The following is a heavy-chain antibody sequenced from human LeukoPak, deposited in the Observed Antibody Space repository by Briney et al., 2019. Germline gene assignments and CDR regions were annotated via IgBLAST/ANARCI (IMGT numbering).Heavy chain of an antibody. Sequence: ASAKVSCKASGYTFTSYGISWVRQAPGQGLEWMGWISAYNGNTNYAQKLQGRVTMTTDTSTSTAYMELRSLRSDDTAVYYCARVGLTIFGVVTPPPDYWGQGTLVTVSS. V-gene: IGHV1-18*01. CDR3: ARVGLTIFGVVTPPPDY. CDR1: GYTFTSYG. J-gene: IGHJ4*02. D-gene: IGHD3-3*01. CDR2: ISAYNGNT.